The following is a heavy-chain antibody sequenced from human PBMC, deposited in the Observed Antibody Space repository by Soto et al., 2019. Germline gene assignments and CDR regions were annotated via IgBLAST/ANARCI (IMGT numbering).Heavy chain of an antibody. CDR1: GFTFSSYW. V-gene: IGHV3-74*01. CDR3: ALVYYYDSRGYFLLTHY. D-gene: IGHD3-22*01. Sequence: PGGSLRLSCAASGFTFSSYWMHWVRQAPGKGLVWVSRINSDGSSTSYADSVKGRFTISRDNAKNTLYLQMNSLRAEDTAVYYCALVYYYDSRGYFLLTHYSGQGTLVTVSS. J-gene: IGHJ4*02. CDR2: INSDGSST.